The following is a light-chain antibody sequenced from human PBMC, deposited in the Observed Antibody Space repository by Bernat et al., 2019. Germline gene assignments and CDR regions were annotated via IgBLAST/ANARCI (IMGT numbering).Light chain of an antibody. CDR1: QSVSSN. CDR2: GAS. Sequence: EIVMTQSPATLSVSPGERATLSCRASQSVSSNLAWYQQTPGQAPRLLIYGASTRATGIPVRFSGSGSGTEFTLPISSLQSEDFAVYYCQQYYNWPPWTFGQGTKVDIK. CDR3: QQYYNWPPWT. V-gene: IGKV3-15*01. J-gene: IGKJ1*01.